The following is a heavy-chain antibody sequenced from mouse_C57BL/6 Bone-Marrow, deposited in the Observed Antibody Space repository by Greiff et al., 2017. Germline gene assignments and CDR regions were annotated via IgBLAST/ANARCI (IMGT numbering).Heavy chain of an antibody. J-gene: IGHJ4*01. CDR3: ARNRATAQASYYAMDY. CDR1: GYTFTSYW. V-gene: IGHV1-7*01. Sequence: QVQLQQSGAELAKPGASVKLSCTASGYTFTSYWMHWVKQRPGQGLEWIGYINPSSGYTKYNQKFKDKATLTADKSSSTAYMPLSSLTYEDSAVYYCARNRATAQASYYAMDYWGQGTSVTVSS. CDR2: INPSSGYT. D-gene: IGHD3-2*02.